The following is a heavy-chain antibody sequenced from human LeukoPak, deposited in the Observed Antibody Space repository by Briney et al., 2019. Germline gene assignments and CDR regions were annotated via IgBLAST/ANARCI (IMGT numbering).Heavy chain of an antibody. D-gene: IGHD6-6*01. V-gene: IGHV4-34*01. J-gene: IGHJ4*02. Sequence: SETLSLTCAVYGGSFSGYYWGWIRQPPGKGLEWIGEINHSGSTNYNPSLKSRVTISVDTSKNQFSLKLSSVTAADTAVYYCARVEYSSSPNFDYWGQGTLVTVSS. CDR2: INHSGST. CDR3: ARVEYSSSPNFDY. CDR1: GGSFSGYY.